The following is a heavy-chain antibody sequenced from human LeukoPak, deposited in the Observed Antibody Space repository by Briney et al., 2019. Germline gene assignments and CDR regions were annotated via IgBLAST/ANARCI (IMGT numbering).Heavy chain of an antibody. CDR3: ARDQIGYYGSGSRFDY. CDR2: MHRTDNI. Sequence: PSETLSLTCTVSGASINNYYWSWIRQPAGKGLEWIGRMHRTDNINYNPSLKSRVTMSVDTSKNQFSLKLSSVTAADTAVYYCARDQIGYYGSGSRFDYWGQGTLVTVSS. D-gene: IGHD3-10*01. J-gene: IGHJ4*02. CDR1: GASINNYY. V-gene: IGHV4-4*07.